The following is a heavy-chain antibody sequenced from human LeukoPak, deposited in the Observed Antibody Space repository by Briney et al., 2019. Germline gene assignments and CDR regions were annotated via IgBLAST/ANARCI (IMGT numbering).Heavy chain of an antibody. V-gene: IGHV4-34*01. J-gene: IGHJ4*02. CDR3: AAGYCSSTSCYAFDY. D-gene: IGHD2-2*01. CDR2: INHSGST. CDR1: GGSFSGYY. Sequence: SETLSLTCAVYGGSFSGYYWSWIRQPPGKGLECIGEINHSGSTNYNPSLKSRVTISVDTSKNQFSLKLSSVTAADTAVYYCAAGYCSSTSCYAFDYWGQGTLVTVSS.